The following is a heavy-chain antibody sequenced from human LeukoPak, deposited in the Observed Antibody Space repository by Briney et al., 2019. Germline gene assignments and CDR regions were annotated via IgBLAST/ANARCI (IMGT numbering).Heavy chain of an antibody. CDR3: PRVRGFSGLNNWFTP. D-gene: IGHD3-22*01. V-gene: IGHV4-39*01. CDR1: GGSISSTTYY. J-gene: IGHJ5*02. Sequence: SETLSLTCTVSGGSISSTTYYWGWIRQPPGKGLEWIGSLYYSGSTYYHPSLKSRVTISVDTSKNQFSLKLSSVTAAERAVYSCPRVRGFSGLNNWFTPGGRGILSPSPQ. CDR2: LYYSGST.